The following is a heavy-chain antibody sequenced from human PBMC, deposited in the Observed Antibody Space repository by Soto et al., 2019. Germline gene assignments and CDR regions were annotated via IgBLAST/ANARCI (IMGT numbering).Heavy chain of an antibody. J-gene: IGHJ4*02. CDR1: GFTFSTYA. CDR2: ISYDGTNK. Sequence: QVQLVESGGGVVQPGMSLRLSCAASGFTFSTYAMHWVRQAPGKGLEWVAVISYDGTNKYYADSVKGRFTISRDNSKXXXXXXXXXXXXXDXAVXXXARDGGSYWGQGTQVIVSS. CDR3: ARDGGSY. D-gene: IGHD3-16*01. V-gene: IGHV3-30-3*01.